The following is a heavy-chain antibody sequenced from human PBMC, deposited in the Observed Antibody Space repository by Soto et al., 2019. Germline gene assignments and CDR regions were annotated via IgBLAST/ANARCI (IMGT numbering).Heavy chain of an antibody. CDR3: EHRLRYYDYLWGSYRWVFDY. J-gene: IGHJ4*01. Sequence: QITLKESGPTLVKPPQTLTLTCTFSGFSLTTSGVGVGWIRQPPGKDLEWLALICWNDDERYSPSLKNRLTMTKDTSRNQVVIKMTNMDPVDTATYYCEHRLRYYDYLWGSYRWVFDYWGQGNLVNVSS. CDR2: ICWNDDE. CDR1: GFSLTTSGVG. V-gene: IGHV2-5*01. D-gene: IGHD3-16*02.